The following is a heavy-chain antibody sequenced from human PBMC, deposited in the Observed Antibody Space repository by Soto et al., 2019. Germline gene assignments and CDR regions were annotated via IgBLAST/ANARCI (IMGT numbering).Heavy chain of an antibody. V-gene: IGHV4-34*01. Sequence: SETLSLTCAVFGGSFSGYYWSWVRQPPGKGLEWLGEINHSGTTKYNPSLKTRVTISVDTSKDQFSLKLTSVTAADTSVYYCASPSRFDSSGYYFDSWGQGTLVTVSS. CDR3: ASPSRFDSSGYYFDS. CDR1: GGSFSGYY. J-gene: IGHJ4*02. D-gene: IGHD3-22*01. CDR2: INHSGTT.